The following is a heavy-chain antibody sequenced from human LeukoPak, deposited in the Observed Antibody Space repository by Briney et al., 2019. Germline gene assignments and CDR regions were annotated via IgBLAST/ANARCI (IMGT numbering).Heavy chain of an antibody. V-gene: IGHV3-7*01. D-gene: IGHD5-12*01. CDR2: IKKDGREK. J-gene: IGHJ4*02. CDR3: ARENSGYDLPIPLPDY. CDR1: GFTFSDFW. Sequence: GGSLRLSCAASGFTFSDFWMSWVRQAPGKGLEWVANIKKDGREKYYVDSVKGRFTISRDNAKNSVYLQMNSLRAEDTAIYYCARENSGYDLPIPLPDYWGQGTLVTVSS.